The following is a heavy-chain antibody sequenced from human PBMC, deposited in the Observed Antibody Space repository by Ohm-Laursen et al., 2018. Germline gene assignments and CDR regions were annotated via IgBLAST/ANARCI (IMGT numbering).Heavy chain of an antibody. Sequence: SLRLSCAASGFTFSSYGMHWVRQAPGKGLEWVAVISYDGSNKYYADSVKGRFTISRDNSKNTLYLQMNSLRAEDTAVYYCARVRRELRSYYYYYGMDVWGQGTTVTVSS. D-gene: IGHD1-26*01. J-gene: IGHJ6*02. CDR3: ARVRRELRSYYYYYGMDV. CDR1: GFTFSSYG. CDR2: ISYDGSNK. V-gene: IGHV3-30*03.